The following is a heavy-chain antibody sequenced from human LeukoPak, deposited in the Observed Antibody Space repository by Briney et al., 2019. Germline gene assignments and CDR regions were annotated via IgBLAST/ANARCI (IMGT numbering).Heavy chain of an antibody. V-gene: IGHV1-8*01. CDR3: TRSVRNGHIDY. D-gene: IGHD2-21*01. J-gene: IGHJ4*02. CDR2: MNPNSGNT. Sequence: ASVKISCKASGYTFTSYDINWVRQATGQGLEWMGWMNPNSGNTGYAQKFQGRVTMTRSTSISTAYMELSSLRFEDTAVYYCTRSVRNGHIDYWGQGTLVTVSS. CDR1: GYTFTSYD.